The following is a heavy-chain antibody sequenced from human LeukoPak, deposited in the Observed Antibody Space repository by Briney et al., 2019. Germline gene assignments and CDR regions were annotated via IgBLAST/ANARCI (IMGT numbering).Heavy chain of an antibody. CDR2: ISYDGSNK. J-gene: IGHJ4*02. D-gene: IGHD3-3*01. CDR1: GFTFSSYG. Sequence: GGSLRLSCAASGFTFSSYGMHWVRQAPGKGLEWVAVISYDGSNKYYADSVKGRFTISRDNSKNTLYLQMNSLRAEDTAVYYCARADTIFGVVTARLFDYWGQGTLVTVSS. CDR3: ARADTIFGVVTARLFDY. V-gene: IGHV3-30*03.